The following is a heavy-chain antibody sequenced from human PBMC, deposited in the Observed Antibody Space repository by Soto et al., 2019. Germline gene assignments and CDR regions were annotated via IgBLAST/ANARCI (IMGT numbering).Heavy chain of an antibody. CDR1: GFTFSSYA. CDR3: ARDAGYSYGPYGYYYYYYGMDV. CDR2: ISSNGGST. D-gene: IGHD5-18*01. J-gene: IGHJ6*02. V-gene: IGHV3-64*01. Sequence: EVQLVESGGGLVQPGGSLRLSCAASGFTFSSYAMHWVRQAPGKGLEYVSAISSNGGSTYYANSVKGRFTISRDNSKNTLYLQTGSLRAEDMAVYYCARDAGYSYGPYGYYYYYYGMDVWGQGTTVTVSS.